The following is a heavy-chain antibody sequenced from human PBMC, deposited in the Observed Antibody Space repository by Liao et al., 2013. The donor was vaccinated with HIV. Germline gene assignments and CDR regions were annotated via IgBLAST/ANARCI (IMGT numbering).Heavy chain of an antibody. Sequence: QVQLRESGPGLLKPSQTLSLTCTVSGGSISSGSFYWTWIRQPAGKGLEWIGRIYISGGTKYNPSLESRVTISVDRSKNQLSLEVTAVTAADTAVYFCARFPTRFWSARAAFDASDIWGPGDNGHRL. D-gene: IGHD3-3*01. J-gene: IGHJ3*02. V-gene: IGHV4-61*02. CDR2: IYISGGT. CDR3: ARFPTRFWSARAAFDASDI. CDR1: GGSISSGSFY.